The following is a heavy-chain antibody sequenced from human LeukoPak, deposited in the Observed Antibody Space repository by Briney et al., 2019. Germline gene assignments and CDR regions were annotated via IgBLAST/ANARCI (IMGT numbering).Heavy chain of an antibody. V-gene: IGHV1-46*01. D-gene: IGHD3-10*01. CDR3: ARDLTMVRGVIANYMDV. J-gene: IGHJ6*03. CDR1: GYTFTNYY. Sequence: ASVKVSCKASGYTFTNYYMHWVRQAPGQGLEWMGIINPSDGKTSYAQKFQGRVTMTRDTSTSTVYMELSSLRSEDTAVYYCARDLTMVRGVIANYMDVWGKGTTVTISS. CDR2: INPSDGKT.